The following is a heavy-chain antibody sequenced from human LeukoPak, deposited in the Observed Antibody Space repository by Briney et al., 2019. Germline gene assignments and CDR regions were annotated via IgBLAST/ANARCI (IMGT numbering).Heavy chain of an antibody. Sequence: SETLSLTCTILSSSIRDNYYWGWIWRPPGKGLEWIGSVFYSGSTYFNPSLKSRVTLSVDTSNNNFSLKLRSVTAADTAVYYCARHNYYHFWSTLNWFDPWGQGALVTISS. V-gene: IGHV4-38-2*02. CDR1: SSSIRDNYY. CDR3: ARHNYYHFWSTLNWFDP. J-gene: IGHJ5*02. D-gene: IGHD3-3*01. CDR2: VFYSGST.